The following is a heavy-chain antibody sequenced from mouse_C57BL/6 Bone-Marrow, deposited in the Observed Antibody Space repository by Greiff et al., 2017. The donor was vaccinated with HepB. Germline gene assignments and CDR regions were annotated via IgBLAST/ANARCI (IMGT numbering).Heavy chain of an antibody. CDR1: GYTFTSYW. Sequence: VQLQQPGAELVMPGASVKLSCKAPGYTFTSYWMHWVKQRPGQGLEWIGEIDPSDSYTNYNQKFKGKSTLTVDKSSSTAYMQLSSLTSEDSAVYYCATGMVTTSAMDYWGQGTSVTVSS. J-gene: IGHJ4*01. CDR3: ATGMVTTSAMDY. V-gene: IGHV1-69*01. CDR2: IDPSDSYT. D-gene: IGHD2-2*01.